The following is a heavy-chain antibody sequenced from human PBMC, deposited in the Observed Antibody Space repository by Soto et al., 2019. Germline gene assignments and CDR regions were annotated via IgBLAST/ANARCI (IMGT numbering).Heavy chain of an antibody. Sequence: EVQVVESGGGLVQPGGSLRLSCAASGFTFDVYAMHWVRQPPGKGLEWVSGISWNSGSIGYADSVKGRFTISRDNAKNSLYLQMNSLTTEDTALYYCVKDSAGGTGLFDFWGQGTLVTVSS. V-gene: IGHV3-9*01. CDR3: VKDSAGGTGLFDF. J-gene: IGHJ4*02. D-gene: IGHD3-16*01. CDR1: GFTFDVYA. CDR2: ISWNSGSI.